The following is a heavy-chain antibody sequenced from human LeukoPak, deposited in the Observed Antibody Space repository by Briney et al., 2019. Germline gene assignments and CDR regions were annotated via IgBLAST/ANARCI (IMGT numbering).Heavy chain of an antibody. D-gene: IGHD2-2*01. Sequence: ASVKVSCKASGYTFTSYDINWVRQATGQGLEWMGWMNPNSGNTGYAQKFQGRVTITRNTSISTAYMELSSLRSDDTAVYYCARDRGGIVVVPAAINFYYMDVWGKGTTVTVSS. CDR1: GYTFTSYD. CDR2: MNPNSGNT. CDR3: ARDRGGIVVVPAAINFYYMDV. J-gene: IGHJ6*03. V-gene: IGHV1-8*03.